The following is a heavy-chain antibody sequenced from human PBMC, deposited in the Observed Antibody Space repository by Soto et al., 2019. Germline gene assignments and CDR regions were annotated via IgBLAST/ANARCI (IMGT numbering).Heavy chain of an antibody. V-gene: IGHV4-34*01. D-gene: IGHD3-16*02. Sequence: ETLSLTCAVYGGSFSGYYWSWIRQPPGKGLEWIGEINHSGSTNYNPSLKSRVTISVDTSKNQFSLKLSSVTAADTAVYYCARGASYYDYIWGSYRYDDWGQGTRVTVSS. J-gene: IGHJ4*02. CDR2: INHSGST. CDR3: ARGASYYDYIWGSYRYDD. CDR1: GGSFSGYY.